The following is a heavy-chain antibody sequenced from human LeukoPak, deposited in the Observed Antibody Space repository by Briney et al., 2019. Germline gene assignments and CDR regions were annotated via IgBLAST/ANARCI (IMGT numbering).Heavy chain of an antibody. V-gene: IGHV1-2*02. Sequence: ASVKVSCKTSGYTFNNFGITWVRQAPGQGLEWMGWINPNSGGTNYAQKFQGRVTMTRDTSISTAYMELSRLRSDDTAVYYCARSGVGATRHWFDPWGQGTLVTVSS. CDR3: ARSGVGATRHWFDP. J-gene: IGHJ5*02. D-gene: IGHD1-26*01. CDR1: GYTFNNFG. CDR2: INPNSGGT.